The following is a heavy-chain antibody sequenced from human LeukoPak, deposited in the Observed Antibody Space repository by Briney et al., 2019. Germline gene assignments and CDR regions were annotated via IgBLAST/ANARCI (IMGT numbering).Heavy chain of an antibody. CDR3: AKDLVRYQLPYHYYGMDV. V-gene: IGHV3-23*01. CDR2: ISGSGGST. Sequence: PGGSLRLSCAASGFTFSSYAMSWVRQAPGKGLEWVSAISGSGGSTYYADSVKGRFTISRDNSKNTLYLQMNSLRAEDTAVYYCAKDLVRYQLPYHYYGMDVWGQGTTVTVSS. J-gene: IGHJ6*02. CDR1: GFTFSSYA. D-gene: IGHD2-2*01.